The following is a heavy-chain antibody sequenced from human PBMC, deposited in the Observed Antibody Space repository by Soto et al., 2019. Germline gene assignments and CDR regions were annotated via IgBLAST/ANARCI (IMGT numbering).Heavy chain of an antibody. CDR3: ARRNPSSSWLPPYDH. CDR2: IYYSGST. J-gene: IGHJ5*02. V-gene: IGHV4-30-4*01. Sequence: SETLSLTCSVSGGAIISGDYYWSWIRQPPGKGLEWIGYIYYSGSTYYNPSLKSRVTISVDTSKNQFSLKLSSVTAADTAVYYCARRNPSSSWLPPYDHWGQGTLVTVSS. CDR1: GGAIISGDYY. D-gene: IGHD6-13*01.